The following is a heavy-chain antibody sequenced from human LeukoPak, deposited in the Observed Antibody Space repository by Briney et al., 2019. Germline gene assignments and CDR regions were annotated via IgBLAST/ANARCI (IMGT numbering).Heavy chain of an antibody. CDR3: ARNNGMDV. J-gene: IGHJ6*02. CDR1: GFALSSHW. V-gene: IGHV3-7*03. CDR2: VNRDGSET. Sequence: GGSLRLSCAASGFALSSHWMTWVRQVPGRGPEWVANVNRDGSETYYLDSVKGRFTVSKDNAKNSLYLQMNSLRAEDTALYHCARNNGMDVWGQGTTVIVSS.